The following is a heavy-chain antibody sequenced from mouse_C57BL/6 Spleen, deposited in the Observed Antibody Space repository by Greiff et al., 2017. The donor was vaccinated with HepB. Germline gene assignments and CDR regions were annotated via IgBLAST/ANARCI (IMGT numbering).Heavy chain of an antibody. CDR2: IRNKANGYTT. CDR3: ARYTTVGAGPMYFDV. V-gene: IGHV7-3*01. CDR1: GFTFTDYY. Sequence: EVQLVESGGGLVQPGGSLSLSCAASGFTFTDYYMSWVRQPPGKALEWLGFIRNKANGYTTEYSASVKGRFTISRDNSQSILYLQMNALRAEDSANYYCARYTTVGAGPMYFDVWGTGTTVTVSS. D-gene: IGHD1-1*01. J-gene: IGHJ1*03.